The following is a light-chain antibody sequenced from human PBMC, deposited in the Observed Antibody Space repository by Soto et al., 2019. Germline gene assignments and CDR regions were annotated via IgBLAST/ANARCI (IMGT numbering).Light chain of an antibody. V-gene: IGLV2-14*01. J-gene: IGLJ1*01. CDR1: SSDVGRYNY. Sequence: QSGLTQPASVYGSPGQLITISCTGTSSDVGRYNYVSWYQQHPGKAPKLMIYEVSNRPSGVSDRFSGSKSGNTASLTISGLQAEDEADYYCSSYTSSTTYVFGTGTKVTVL. CDR3: SSYTSSTTYV. CDR2: EVS.